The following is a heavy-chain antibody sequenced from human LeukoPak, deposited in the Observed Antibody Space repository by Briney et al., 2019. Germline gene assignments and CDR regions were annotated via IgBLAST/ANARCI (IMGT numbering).Heavy chain of an antibody. CDR2: MHYSETT. V-gene: IGHV4-39*01. CDR3: ARNDRGRPADY. Sequence: NPSETLSLTCNVSDGSNNNSPYYWAWIRQPPGKGLEWIASMHYSETTYHNPSLRSRHTISVDTSKNQFSLRLISVTAADTAVYYCARNDRGRPADYWGQGTLVTVSS. J-gene: IGHJ4*02. D-gene: IGHD1-26*01. CDR1: DGSNNNSPYY.